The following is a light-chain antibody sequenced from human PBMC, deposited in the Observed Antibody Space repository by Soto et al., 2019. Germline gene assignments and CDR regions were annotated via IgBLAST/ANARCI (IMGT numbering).Light chain of an antibody. CDR3: QHYNSFSWT. CDR2: GAS. CDR1: QDITKY. J-gene: IGKJ1*01. V-gene: IGKV1-5*01. Sequence: DIQITQSPSTLSASVGDRVTITCQANQDITKYLNWYQQKPGKAPKLLIYGASNLETGVPSRFSGSGSGTEFTLTISSLQPDDFATYFCQHYNSFSWTFGQGTKVDIK.